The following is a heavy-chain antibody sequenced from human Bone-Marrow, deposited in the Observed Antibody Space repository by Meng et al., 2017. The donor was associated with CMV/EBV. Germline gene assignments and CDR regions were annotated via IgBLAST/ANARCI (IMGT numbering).Heavy chain of an antibody. CDR2: IYSDDST. D-gene: IGHD4-23*01. CDR3: ASMVGGGYIDY. V-gene: IGHV3-53*01. Sequence: GESLKISCADYGFTVSSNYMSGVGQAPGKGLEGVSVIYSDDSTYYADSVKGRFTITRDNSKNTLYLQMNSLRAEDTAVYYCASMVGGGYIDYWGQGTMVTVSS. CDR1: GFTVSSNY. J-gene: IGHJ4*02.